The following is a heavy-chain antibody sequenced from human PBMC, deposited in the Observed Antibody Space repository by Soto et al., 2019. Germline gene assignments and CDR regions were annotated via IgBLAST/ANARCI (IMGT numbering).Heavy chain of an antibody. CDR3: GRGRSWQIGVFY. CDR1: GYSFTGHY. J-gene: IGHJ4*02. CDR2: IGPESGAT. V-gene: IGHV1-2*02. D-gene: IGHD3-16*01. Sequence: ASVKGSCKASGYSFTGHYIDWVRQAPEQGPEWMGEIGPESGATRYAQKFQGRVTMTMDTSITTVYMELNNLRPDDTAIYYCGRGRSWQIGVFYWGQVTEGTVSS.